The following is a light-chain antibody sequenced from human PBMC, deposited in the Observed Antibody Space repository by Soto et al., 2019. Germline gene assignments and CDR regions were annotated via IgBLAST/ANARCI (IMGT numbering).Light chain of an antibody. CDR1: SRDIGNYNY. CDR3: ASYRSANTLVV. V-gene: IGLV2-14*01. CDR2: EVT. J-gene: IGLJ1*01. Sequence: ALTQPASVSGSPGQSITISCTGTSRDIGNYNYVSWYQHHPGKAPKLMIYEVTSRPSGVSDRFSGSKSGMTASLTISGLQPEDEADYSCASYRSANTLVVFGPGTKVTVL.